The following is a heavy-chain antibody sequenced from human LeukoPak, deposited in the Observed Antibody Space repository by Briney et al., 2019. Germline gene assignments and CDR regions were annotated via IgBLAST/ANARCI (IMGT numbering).Heavy chain of an antibody. CDR3: ARAGFGESELAAEY. Sequence: ASVKVSCKASGYTFTGYYMHWVRQAPGQGLEWMGWINPNSGGTNYAQKFQGRVTMTRDTSISTAYMELSRLRSDDTAVYYCARAGFGESELAAEYWGQGTLVTVSS. CDR1: GYTFTGYY. J-gene: IGHJ4*02. V-gene: IGHV1-2*02. CDR2: INPNSGGT. D-gene: IGHD3-10*01.